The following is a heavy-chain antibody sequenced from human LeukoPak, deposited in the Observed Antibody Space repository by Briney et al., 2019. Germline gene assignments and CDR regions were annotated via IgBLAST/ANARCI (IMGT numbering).Heavy chain of an antibody. Sequence: ASETLSLTCTVSGGSISSSSYYWDWIRQSPGKGLEWIGYIYYSGSTYYNPSLKSRVTISVDTSKNQFSLKLSSVTAADTAVYYCAGDTMVRGVIIGTDYWGQGTLVTVSS. CDR2: IYYSGST. CDR1: GGSISSSSYY. V-gene: IGHV4-31*03. J-gene: IGHJ4*02. D-gene: IGHD3-10*01. CDR3: AGDTMVRGVIIGTDY.